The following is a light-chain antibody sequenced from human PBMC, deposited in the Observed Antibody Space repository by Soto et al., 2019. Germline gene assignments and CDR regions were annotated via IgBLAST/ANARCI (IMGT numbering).Light chain of an antibody. CDR1: QAIRNE. CDR2: AAS. CDR3: LQDYDSPAWT. V-gene: IGKV1-6*01. J-gene: IGKJ1*01. Sequence: ILVTQSPSSLSASVGDRVIITCRASQAIRNELGWYQQKPGKPPKLLIYAASILQSGVPSRFSGSGSGTDFTLTISSLQAEDVAAYYCLQDYDSPAWTFGQGTKVEIK.